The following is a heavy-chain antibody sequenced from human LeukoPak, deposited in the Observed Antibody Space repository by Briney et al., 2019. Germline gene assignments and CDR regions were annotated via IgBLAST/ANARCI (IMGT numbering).Heavy chain of an antibody. CDR2: ISYDGSYK. Sequence: SGRSLRLSCAASGFTFSSYDMHWVRQAPGKGLEWVAVISYDGSYKYSADSVKGRFTISRDNSKNTLYLQMSSLRAEDTAVYYCAKVVAVAQFDYWGQGTLVTVSS. V-gene: IGHV3-30*18. D-gene: IGHD6-19*01. J-gene: IGHJ4*02. CDR1: GFTFSSYD. CDR3: AKVVAVAQFDY.